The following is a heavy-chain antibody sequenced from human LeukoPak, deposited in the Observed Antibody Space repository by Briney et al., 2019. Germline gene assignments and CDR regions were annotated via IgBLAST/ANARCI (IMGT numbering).Heavy chain of an antibody. CDR1: GYTFTSYG. V-gene: IGHV1-18*01. CDR2: ISAYNGNT. J-gene: IGHJ5*02. Sequence: ASVKVSCKASGYTFTSYGISWVRQAPGQGLEWMGWISAYNGNTNYAQKLQGRVTMTTDTSASTAYMELRSLRSEDTAVYYCARVDFDWLLYLNPNWFDPWGQGTLVTVSS. CDR3: ARVDFDWLLYLNPNWFDP. D-gene: IGHD3-9*01.